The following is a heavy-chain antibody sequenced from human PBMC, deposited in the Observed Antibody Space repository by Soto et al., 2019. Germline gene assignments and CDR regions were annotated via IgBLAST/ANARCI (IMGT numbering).Heavy chain of an antibody. D-gene: IGHD4-4*01. CDR2: IAGSGAST. V-gene: IGHV3-23*01. Sequence: EVQLLESGGRLVQPGGSLRLSCAASGFTLSSYAMTWVRQAPGMGLEWVSGIAGSGASTFYADSVKGRFSISRDKNTLFLQMSSLRADDTAVYYCAKSLVTTLTYNWYFYLCGRGTLVTVSS. CDR1: GFTLSSYA. CDR3: AKSLVTTLTYNWYFYL. J-gene: IGHJ2*01.